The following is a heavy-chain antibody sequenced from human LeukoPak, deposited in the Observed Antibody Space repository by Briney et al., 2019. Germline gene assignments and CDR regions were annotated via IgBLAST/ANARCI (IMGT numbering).Heavy chain of an antibody. Sequence: GGSLRLSCAASGFTFSDFAMSWVRQAPGKGLEWVSGMSASGSHTHSADFVKGRFTISRDNLKNTLYLQMNGLRVEDTAVYYCAKVRSGNNYYFDYWGQGTLVTVPS. CDR1: GFTFSDFA. D-gene: IGHD1/OR15-1a*01. CDR2: MSASGSHT. J-gene: IGHJ4*02. CDR3: AKVRSGNNYYFDY. V-gene: IGHV3-23*01.